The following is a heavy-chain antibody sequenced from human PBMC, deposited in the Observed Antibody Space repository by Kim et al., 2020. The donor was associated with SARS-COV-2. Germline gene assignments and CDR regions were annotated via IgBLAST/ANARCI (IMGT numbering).Heavy chain of an antibody. D-gene: IGHD3-22*01. CDR1: GGTFNSYS. V-gene: IGHV1-69*04. CDR2: IIPILAIA. CDR3: ARGDSRMSHYYQSRLDL. J-gene: IGHJ2*01. Sequence: SVKVSCKASGGTFNSYSYSWVRQAPGQGLEWMGRIIPILAIANYSQTFQDRLTITADLSTSTAHLHLRSLRSEDTAVYYCARGDSRMSHYYQSRLDLWG.